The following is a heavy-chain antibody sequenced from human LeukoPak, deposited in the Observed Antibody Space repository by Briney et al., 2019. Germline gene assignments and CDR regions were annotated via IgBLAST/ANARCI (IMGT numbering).Heavy chain of an antibody. D-gene: IGHD3-22*01. CDR3: AKDTEDSSDYWPDY. Sequence: PGGSLRLSCAASGFVFGTYGMHWVRQAPGKGLEWVAVIWSHGNTKKYADSVTGRFTISGDNSKNTLYLEMNSLRAEDTAVYYCAKDTEDSSDYWPDYWGQGTLVTVSS. V-gene: IGHV3-30*02. J-gene: IGHJ4*02. CDR2: IWSHGNTK. CDR1: GFVFGTYG.